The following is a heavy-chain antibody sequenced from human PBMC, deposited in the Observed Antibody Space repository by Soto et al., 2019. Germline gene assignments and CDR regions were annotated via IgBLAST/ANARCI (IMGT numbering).Heavy chain of an antibody. CDR1: GGSISSGGYY. J-gene: IGHJ3*02. CDR3: ARDGLYDYVWGSYRSDAFDI. D-gene: IGHD3-16*02. CDR2: IYYSGST. Sequence: QVQLQESGPGLVKPSQTLSLTCTVSGGSISSGGYYWSWIRQPPGKGLEWIGYIYYSGSTYYNPSLKSRVTISVDTSKNQFSLKLSSVTAADTAVYYCARDGLYDYVWGSYRSDAFDIWGQGRMVTVSS. V-gene: IGHV4-31*03.